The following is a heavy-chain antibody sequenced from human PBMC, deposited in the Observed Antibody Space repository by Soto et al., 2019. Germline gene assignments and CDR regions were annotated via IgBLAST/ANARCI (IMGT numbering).Heavy chain of an antibody. J-gene: IGHJ6*04. D-gene: IGHD3-16*01. CDR1: GFTFSSYS. CDR2: ISSSSSYI. Sequence: PGGSLRLSCAASGFTFSSYSMNWVRQAPGKGLEWVSSISSSSSYIYYADSVKDRFTISRDNAKNSLYLQMNSLRAEDTAVYYCARVWDYDYIWGGIDVWGKGTTVTVSS. CDR3: ARVWDYDYIWGGIDV. V-gene: IGHV3-21*01.